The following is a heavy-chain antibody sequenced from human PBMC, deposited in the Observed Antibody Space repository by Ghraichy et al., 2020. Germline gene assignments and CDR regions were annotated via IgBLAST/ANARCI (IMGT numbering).Heavy chain of an antibody. CDR2: FDPEDGET. D-gene: IGHD6-13*01. CDR3: ATDIRGIAAVEGAEYFQH. V-gene: IGHV1-24*01. Sequence: ASVKVSCKVSGYTLTELSMHWVRQAPGKGLEWMGGFDPEDGETIYAQKFQGRVTMTEDTSTDTAYMELSSLRSEDTAVYYCATDIRGIAAVEGAEYFQHCGQVTLVTVSS. CDR1: GYTLTELS. J-gene: IGHJ1*01.